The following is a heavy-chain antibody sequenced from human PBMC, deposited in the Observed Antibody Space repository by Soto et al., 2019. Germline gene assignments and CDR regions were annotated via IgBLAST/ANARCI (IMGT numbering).Heavy chain of an antibody. J-gene: IGHJ4*02. CDR1: GYTFTSYD. CDR2: INPSGGST. V-gene: IGHV1-46*01. D-gene: IGHD3-22*01. Sequence: VKVSCKACGYTFTSYDMHWVRHAPGQGLEWIGIINPSGGSTSYARKFQGRVNMTRDTSTSAVYLELSSLRYEDTAVYYCVRGGLGDSSGYYYDYWGQGTLVRVAS. CDR3: VRGGLGDSSGYYYDY.